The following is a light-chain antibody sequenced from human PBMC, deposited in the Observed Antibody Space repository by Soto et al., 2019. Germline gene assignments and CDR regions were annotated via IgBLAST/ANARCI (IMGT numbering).Light chain of an antibody. J-gene: IGKJ4*01. CDR2: DAS. Sequence: DIQMTQSPSTLSASVGDRVTITCRASQNINRWLAWYAQKPGKAPNLLIYDASTLESGVPSRFSGSGSGTEFTLTISSLQPEDFATYYCQQSYSTPLTFGGGTKVEIK. V-gene: IGKV1-5*01. CDR3: QQSYSTPLT. CDR1: QNINRW.